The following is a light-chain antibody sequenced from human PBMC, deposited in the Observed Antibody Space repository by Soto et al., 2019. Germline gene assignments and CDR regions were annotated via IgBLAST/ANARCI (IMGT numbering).Light chain of an antibody. CDR1: QSVSSY. CDR2: DAS. CDR3: YHRNNWPPV. J-gene: IGKJ3*01. V-gene: IGKV3-11*01. Sequence: EIVLTQSPATLSLSPGERATLSCRASQSVSSYLAWYQQKPGQAPRLLIYDASNRATGIPARFSGSGSGTDFTLTISSLEPEDFATYYCYHRNNWPPVFGPGTKVDFK.